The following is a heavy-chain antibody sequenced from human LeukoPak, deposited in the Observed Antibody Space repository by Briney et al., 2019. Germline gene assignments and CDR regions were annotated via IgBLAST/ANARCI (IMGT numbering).Heavy chain of an antibody. CDR2: ISAYNGNT. CDR3: ARDRHYDASTVFDP. J-gene: IGHJ5*02. Sequence: EASVKVSCKASGYTFTSYGISWVRQAPGQGLEWMGWISAYNGNTNYAQKLQGRVTMTTDTSTSTAYMELRSLRSDDTAIYYCARDRHYDASTVFDPWGQGTLVTVSS. D-gene: IGHD3-3*01. CDR1: GYTFTSYG. V-gene: IGHV1-18*01.